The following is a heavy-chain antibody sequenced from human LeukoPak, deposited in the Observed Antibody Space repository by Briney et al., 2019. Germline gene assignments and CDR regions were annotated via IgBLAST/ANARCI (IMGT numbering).Heavy chain of an antibody. V-gene: IGHV3-53*01. Sequence: GGSLRLSCAASGFTVSSNYMCWVCQAPGKGLEWVSVIYSGGSTYYADSVQGRFTIPTDDSKHTPYLQMNRPRSQDTAVYYRHSYGSGSYLRFHYSGSEPWSPSPQ. CDR3: HSYGSGSYLRFHY. CDR1: GFTVSSNY. J-gene: IGHJ4*02. CDR2: IYSGGST. D-gene: IGHD3-10*01.